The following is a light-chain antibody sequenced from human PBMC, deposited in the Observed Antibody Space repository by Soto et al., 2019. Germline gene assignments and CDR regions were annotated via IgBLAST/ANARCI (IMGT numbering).Light chain of an antibody. V-gene: IGKV1-5*03. J-gene: IGKJ2*01. Sequence: DIQMTQSHSTLSASVGDSVTITCWASQSIRNWLASYQQKQGKAPKLLIYEASSLESGVPSRLIGSGSETVFTLTISSLQPDDFATYYCQQYNSYWYTIGHETKLEIK. CDR1: QSIRNW. CDR3: QQYNSYWYT. CDR2: EAS.